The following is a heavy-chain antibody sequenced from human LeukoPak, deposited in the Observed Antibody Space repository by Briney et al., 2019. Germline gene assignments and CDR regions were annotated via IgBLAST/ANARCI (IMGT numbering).Heavy chain of an antibody. CDR2: IIPIFGTA. CDR3: AIKAAAGTIDYYYYYMDV. V-gene: IGHV1-69*06. J-gene: IGHJ6*03. D-gene: IGHD6-13*01. CDR1: GGTFSTYA. Sequence: SVKVSCKASGGTFSTYAITWVRQAPGQGLEWMGGIIPIFGTANYAQKFQGRVTITADKSTSTAYMEVSSLKSEDTAVYYCAIKAAAGTIDYYYYYMDVWGKGTTVTVSS.